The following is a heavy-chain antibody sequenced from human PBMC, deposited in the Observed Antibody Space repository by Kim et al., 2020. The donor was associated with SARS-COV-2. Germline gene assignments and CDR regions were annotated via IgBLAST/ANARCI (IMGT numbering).Heavy chain of an antibody. CDR1: GFTFSSYW. CDR3: AREKCDTAMVTNYYGMDV. V-gene: IGHV3-7*03. Sequence: GGSLRLSCAASGFTFSSYWMSWVRQAPGKGLEWVANIKQDGSEKYYVDSVKDRFTISRDNAKNSLYLQMNSLRAEDTAVYYCAREKCDTAMVTNYYGMDVWGQGTTVTVSS. J-gene: IGHJ6*02. CDR2: IKQDGSEK. D-gene: IGHD5-18*01.